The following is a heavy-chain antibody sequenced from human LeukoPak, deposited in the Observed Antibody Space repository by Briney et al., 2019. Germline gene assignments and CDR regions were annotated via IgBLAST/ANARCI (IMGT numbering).Heavy chain of an antibody. CDR3: ARGLFDY. Sequence: GGSLRLSCAASGFTFSSYSMNWVRQAPGKGLEWVANIKQDGSEKYYVDSVKGRFTISRDNAKNSLYLQMNSLRAEDTAVYYCARGLFDYWGQGTLVTVSS. V-gene: IGHV3-7*01. CDR2: IKQDGSEK. CDR1: GFTFSSYS. J-gene: IGHJ4*02.